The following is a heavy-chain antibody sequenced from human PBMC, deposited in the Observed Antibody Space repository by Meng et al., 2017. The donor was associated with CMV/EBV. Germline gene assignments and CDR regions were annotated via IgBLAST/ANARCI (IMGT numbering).Heavy chain of an antibody. J-gene: IGHJ6*02. D-gene: IGHD6-19*01. V-gene: IGHV3-7*01. CDR1: GFTFSSYW. CDR2: IKQDGSEK. Sequence: GESLKISCAASGFTFSSYWMSWVRQAPGKGLEWVANIKQDGSEKYYVDSVKGRFTISRDNAKNSLYLQMNGLRAEDTAVYYCARDGAVAGTLGYYYYYGMDVWGQGTTVTVSS. CDR3: ARDGAVAGTLGYYYYYGMDV.